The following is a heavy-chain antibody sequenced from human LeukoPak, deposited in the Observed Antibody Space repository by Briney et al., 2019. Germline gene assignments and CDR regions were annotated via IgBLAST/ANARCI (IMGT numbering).Heavy chain of an antibody. CDR3: ARSLYYYDCSGYYYY. V-gene: IGHV3-66*02. J-gene: IGHJ4*02. CDR2: ISTSGST. D-gene: IGHD3-22*01. Sequence: GGSLRLSCAASGFTVSSNYMSWVRQAPGKGLEWVSVISTSGSTYYADSVKGRFTISRDNSKNTLYLQMHSLRPEDTAVYYCARSLYYYDCSGYYYYWGQGTLVTVSS. CDR1: GFTVSSNY.